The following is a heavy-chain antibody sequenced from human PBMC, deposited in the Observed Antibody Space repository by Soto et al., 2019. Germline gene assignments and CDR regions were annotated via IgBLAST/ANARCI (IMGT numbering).Heavy chain of an antibody. V-gene: IGHV1-2*02. CDR1: GYTFTGHY. D-gene: IGHD3-22*01. Sequence: ASVKVSCKASGYTFTGHYIQRVRQAPEQGPEWMGEIGPESGATRYAQKFQGRVTMTMDMSITTVYMELSNLSPDDTAVYYCGRGRSGQIVVFYWGQGTPVTVSS. J-gene: IGHJ4*02. CDR3: GRGRSGQIVVFY. CDR2: IGPESGAT.